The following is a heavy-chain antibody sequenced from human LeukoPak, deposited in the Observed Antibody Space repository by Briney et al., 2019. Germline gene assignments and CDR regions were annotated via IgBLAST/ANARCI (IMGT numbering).Heavy chain of an antibody. Sequence: PGGSLRLSCAASGFTFSGYSMNWVRLAPGKGLEWVSYIGSSSGTIDYTDSVKGRFTVSRDNAKNSLYLQMNSLRAEDTAVYYCARDRNYYDSSGYYRYVDYWGQGTLVTVSS. CDR3: ARDRNYYDSSGYYRYVDY. V-gene: IGHV3-48*01. CDR2: IGSSSGTI. D-gene: IGHD3-22*01. J-gene: IGHJ4*02. CDR1: GFTFSGYS.